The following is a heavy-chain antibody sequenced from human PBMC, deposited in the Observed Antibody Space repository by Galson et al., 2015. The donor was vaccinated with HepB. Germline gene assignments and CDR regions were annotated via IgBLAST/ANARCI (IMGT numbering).Heavy chain of an antibody. CDR3: AKDGGQQLDSHYYYYYMDV. D-gene: IGHD6-13*01. CDR1: GFTFSSYG. V-gene: IGHV3-30*18. CDR2: ISYDGSNK. Sequence: SLRLSCAASGFTFSSYGMHWVRQAPGKGLEWVAVISYDGSNKCYADSVKGRFTISRDNSKNTLYLQMNSLRAEDTAVYYCAKDGGQQLDSHYYYYYMDVWGKGTAVTVSS. J-gene: IGHJ6*03.